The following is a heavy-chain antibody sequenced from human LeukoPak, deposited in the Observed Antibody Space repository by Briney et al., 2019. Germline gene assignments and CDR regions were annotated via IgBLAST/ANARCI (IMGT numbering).Heavy chain of an antibody. CDR3: ARGGAHYDILTGYLGDTNDY. CDR1: GYTFTGYY. J-gene: IGHJ4*02. V-gene: IGHV1-2*02. D-gene: IGHD3-9*01. CDR2: INPNSGGT. Sequence: ASAKVSCKASGYTFTGYYMHWVRQAPGQGLEWMGWINPNSGGTNYAQKFQGRVTMTRDTSISTAYMELSRLRSDDTAVYYCARGGAHYDILTGYLGDTNDYWGQGTLVTVSS.